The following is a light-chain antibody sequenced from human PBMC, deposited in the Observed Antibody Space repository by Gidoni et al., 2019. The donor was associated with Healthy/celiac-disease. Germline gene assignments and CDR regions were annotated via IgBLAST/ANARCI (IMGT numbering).Light chain of an antibody. CDR3: QQYYSYPST. Sequence: DPVSITCRASQGISSYLAWYQQKPGKAPKLLIYAASTLQSGVPSRFSGSGSGTDFTLTISCLQSEDFATYYCQQYYSYPSTLGQGTKVEIK. CDR2: AAS. V-gene: IGKV1-8*01. CDR1: QGISSY. J-gene: IGKJ1*01.